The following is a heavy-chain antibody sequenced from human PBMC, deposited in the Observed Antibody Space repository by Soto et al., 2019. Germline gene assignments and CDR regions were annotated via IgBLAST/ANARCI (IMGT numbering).Heavy chain of an antibody. CDR3: ATSIYCDYVQYWFDP. CDR2: FDPEDGEK. CDR1: GYTLTYLS. Sequence: ASVKVSCKVSGYTLTYLSMHWVRQAPGKGLEWMGGFDPEDGEKIYAQKFKGRVTMTEDTSTDTAYMELISLRSQDTDVYYCATSIYCDYVQYWFDPWGQGTLVTVSS. D-gene: IGHD4-17*01. J-gene: IGHJ5*02. V-gene: IGHV1-24*01.